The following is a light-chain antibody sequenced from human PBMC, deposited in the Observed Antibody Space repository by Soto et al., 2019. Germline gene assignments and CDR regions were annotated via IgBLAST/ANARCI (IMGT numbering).Light chain of an antibody. CDR1: SSDVGAYDY. CDR3: SSYAGRNIYV. J-gene: IGLJ1*01. Sequence: QSVLTQPASVSGSPGQSITISCTGTSSDVGAYDYVSWYQQHPDKAPKLMIYEVKNRPSGVSSRFSGSKSGNTASLTISGLRTEDEADYYCSSYAGRNIYVFGTGTKVTVL. V-gene: IGLV2-14*01. CDR2: EVK.